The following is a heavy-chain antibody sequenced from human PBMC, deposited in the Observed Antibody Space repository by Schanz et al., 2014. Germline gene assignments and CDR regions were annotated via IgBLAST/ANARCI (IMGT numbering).Heavy chain of an antibody. Sequence: EVQLVESGGGLVEPGGSLGLSCAASGFTVRTNYMSWVRQAPGKGLEWVSVIFSGGSTYYADSVQGRFTISRDISKNTLFLQMNSLRAEDTAVYYCARERSASYFHYGMDVWGQGTTVTVFS. CDR1: GFTVRTNY. CDR3: ARERSASYFHYGMDV. J-gene: IGHJ6*02. CDR2: IFSGGST. V-gene: IGHV3-66*01. D-gene: IGHD3-3*01.